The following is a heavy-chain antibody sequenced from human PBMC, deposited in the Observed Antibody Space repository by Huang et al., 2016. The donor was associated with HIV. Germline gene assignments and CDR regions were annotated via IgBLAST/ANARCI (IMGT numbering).Heavy chain of an antibody. D-gene: IGHD1-20*01. V-gene: IGHV3-30*02. CDR2: IRYEGSSR. Sequence: QVQLVESGGGVVQPGGSLRLSCATSGFTFSSYVRHWVRQVPGKGREWLAFIRYEGSSRNYADSVKGRLTISRENSKNTLYLQMSSLRTEDTTVYYCARENNWKLVGSYAFDIWGQGTMVTVSS. J-gene: IGHJ3*02. CDR3: ARENNWKLVGSYAFDI. CDR1: GFTFSSYV.